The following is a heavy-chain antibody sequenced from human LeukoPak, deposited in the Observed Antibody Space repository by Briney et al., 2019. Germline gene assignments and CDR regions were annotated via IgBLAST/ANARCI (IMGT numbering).Heavy chain of an antibody. CDR1: GFTFAGHA. CDR3: ASRTYGATAGRGDPYYFDY. V-gene: IGHV3-20*04. D-gene: IGHD6-13*01. CDR2: INWSGDSI. Sequence: GGSLRLSCAASGFTFAGHAMIWVRQAPGGGLEWVSGINWSGDSITYADSVKGRFTISRDNAKHSLYLQMNRLRVEDTALYYCASRTYGATAGRGDPYYFDYWGQGTLVTVSS. J-gene: IGHJ4*02.